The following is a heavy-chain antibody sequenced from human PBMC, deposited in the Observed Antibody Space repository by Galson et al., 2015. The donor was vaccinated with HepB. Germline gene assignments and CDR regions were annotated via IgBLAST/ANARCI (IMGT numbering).Heavy chain of an antibody. CDR2: INADSGGT. Sequence: SVKVSCKASGYTFNGYSIHWVRQAPGQGLEWMGWINADSGGTNYAQKFQDRVTMTSDTSITTAYMELSRLRSDDTAVYYCARDHCTNGICSSFFDYWGQGTLVTVSS. CDR3: ARDHCTNGICSSFFDY. D-gene: IGHD2-8*01. J-gene: IGHJ4*02. V-gene: IGHV1-2*02. CDR1: GYTFNGYS.